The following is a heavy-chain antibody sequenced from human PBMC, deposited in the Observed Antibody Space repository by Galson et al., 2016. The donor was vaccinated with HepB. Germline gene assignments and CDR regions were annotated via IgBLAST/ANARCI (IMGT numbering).Heavy chain of an antibody. CDR3: AKALMYDYDSSGWALDQ. CDR1: GFTFDDYT. D-gene: IGHD3-22*01. Sequence: SLRLSCAASGFTFDDYTMHWVRQAPGKGLEWVSLIGWDGNRRDYADSAKGRFVISRDNRKNYLYLETNSLRTEDTALYYCAKALMYDYDSSGWALDQWAPGTLVSVSS. CDR2: IGWDGNRR. J-gene: IGHJ4*02. V-gene: IGHV3-43*01.